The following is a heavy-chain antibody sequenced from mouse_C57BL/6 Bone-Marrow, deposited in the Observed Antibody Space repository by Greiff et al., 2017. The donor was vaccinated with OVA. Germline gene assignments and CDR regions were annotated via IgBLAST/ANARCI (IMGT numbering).Heavy chain of an antibody. Sequence: VKLMESGAELARPGASVKMSCKASGYTFTSYTMHWVKQRPGQGLEWIGYINPSSGYTKYNQKFKDKATLTADKSSSTAYMQLSSLTSEDSAVYYCARERYDYFDYWGQGTTLTVSS. CDR2: INPSSGYT. CDR1: GYTFTSYT. V-gene: IGHV1-4*01. D-gene: IGHD1-1*01. J-gene: IGHJ2*01. CDR3: ARERYDYFDY.